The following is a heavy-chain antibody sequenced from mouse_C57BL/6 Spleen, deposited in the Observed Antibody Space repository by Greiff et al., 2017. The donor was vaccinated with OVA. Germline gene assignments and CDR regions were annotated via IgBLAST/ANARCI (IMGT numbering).Heavy chain of an antibody. CDR3: GSEGYGGLYYYAMDY. J-gene: IGHJ4*01. Sequence: QVTLKVSGPELVKPGASVKLSCKASGYAFSSSWMNWVKQRPGQGLEWIGRIYPGDGDTNYNGKFKGKATLTADKSSSTAYMQLSSLTSEDSAVYFFGSEGYGGLYYYAMDYWGQGTSVTVSS. V-gene: IGHV1-82*01. CDR2: IYPGDGDT. D-gene: IGHD1-1*02. CDR1: GYAFSSSW.